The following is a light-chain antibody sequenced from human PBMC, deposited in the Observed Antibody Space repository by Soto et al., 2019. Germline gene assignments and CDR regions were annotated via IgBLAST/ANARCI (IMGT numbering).Light chain of an antibody. Sequence: EIVMTQSPATLSVSPGERATHYCRASQSVSSNLAWYQQKPCQAPRLLIYGASTRATGIPARFSGSGSGTEFTLTISSLQSEDFAVYYCQQYNNWPGTFGQGTKV. J-gene: IGKJ1*01. V-gene: IGKV3-15*01. CDR3: QQYNNWPGT. CDR1: QSVSSN. CDR2: GAS.